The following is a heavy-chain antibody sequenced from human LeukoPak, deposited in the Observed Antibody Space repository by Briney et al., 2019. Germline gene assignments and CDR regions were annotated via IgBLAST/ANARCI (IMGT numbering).Heavy chain of an antibody. CDR2: INPNSGGT. CDR1: GYTFTGYY. CDR3: AREPAGYQLLHFDY. V-gene: IGHV1-2*02. J-gene: IGHJ4*02. Sequence: PGASVKVSCKASGYTFTGYYMHWVRQAPGQGLEWMGWINPNSGGTNYAQKFQGRVTMTRDTSISTAYMELSRLRSDDTAVYYCAREPAGYQLLHFDYWGQGTLVTVSS. D-gene: IGHD2-2*01.